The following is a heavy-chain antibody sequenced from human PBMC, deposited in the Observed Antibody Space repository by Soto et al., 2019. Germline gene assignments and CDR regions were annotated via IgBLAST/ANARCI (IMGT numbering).Heavy chain of an antibody. D-gene: IGHD1-26*01. CDR2: IGGSGGST. V-gene: IGHV3-23*01. J-gene: IGHJ4*02. Sequence: EEHLLESGGGLAQPGGSLRLSCAASGFAFRNFAMGWVRQSPGKGLEWVSGIGGSGGSTFYADSVKGRFTISRDNSKDTLYLQMNSLGVEDTAVYYCARYSGQIWSQYFFKRGGQGTLVTVSS. CDR1: GFAFRNFA. CDR3: ARYSGQIWSQYFFKR.